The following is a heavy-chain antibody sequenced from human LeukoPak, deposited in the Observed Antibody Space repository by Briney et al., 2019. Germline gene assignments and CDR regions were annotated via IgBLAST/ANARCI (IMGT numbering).Heavy chain of an antibody. Sequence: PSETLSLIRAVSGGSISRGGYPWSWIRQPPGKGLEWIGYIYHSGSTYYNPSLKSRVTISVDRSKNQFSLKLSSVTAAGTVVYYCARGLSQQLVSYWFDPWGQGTLVTVSS. CDR3: ARGLSQQLVSYWFDP. CDR1: GGSISRGGYP. CDR2: IYHSGST. V-gene: IGHV4-30-2*01. J-gene: IGHJ5*02. D-gene: IGHD6-13*01.